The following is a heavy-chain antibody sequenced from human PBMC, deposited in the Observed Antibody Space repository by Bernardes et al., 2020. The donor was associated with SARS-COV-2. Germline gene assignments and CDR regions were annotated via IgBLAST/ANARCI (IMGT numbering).Heavy chain of an antibody. J-gene: IGHJ4*02. D-gene: IGHD3-10*01. Sequence: GGSLRLSCAASGFTFSSYSMNWVRQAPGKGLEWVSSISSSSSYIYYADSVKGRFTISRDNAKNSLYLQMNSLRAEDTAVYYCARDTDYYGSGSYPNRGDYWGQGTLVTVSS. CDR3: ARDTDYYGSGSYPNRGDY. CDR2: ISSSSSYI. CDR1: GFTFSSYS. V-gene: IGHV3-21*01.